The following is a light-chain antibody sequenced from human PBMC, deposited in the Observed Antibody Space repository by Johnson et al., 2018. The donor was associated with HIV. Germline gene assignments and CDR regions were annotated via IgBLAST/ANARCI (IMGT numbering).Light chain of an antibody. CDR1: SSNIGNNF. CDR3: GVWDNSLSASYV. Sequence: QSVLTQPPSVSAAPGQRVTISCFGSSSNIGNNFVSWYQQFPGTAPKLLIYDNNKRPSGIADRFSGSKSGTSAILDITGLQPGAEADYYCGVWDNSLSASYVFGTGTKVSVL. CDR2: DNN. V-gene: IGLV1-51*01. J-gene: IGLJ1*01.